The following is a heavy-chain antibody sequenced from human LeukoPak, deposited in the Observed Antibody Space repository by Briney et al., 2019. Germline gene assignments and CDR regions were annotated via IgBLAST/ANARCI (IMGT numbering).Heavy chain of an antibody. Sequence: ASVKVSCKTSGYTFTFFYVHWLRHSPGQGLEWMGWIRPGSGDINNAQKFRDRVTVTSDTSTTTAYMEVNKLTSDDTAVYYCARDDGDYLLGFDFWGQGTLVTVSS. CDR3: ARDDGDYLLGFDF. J-gene: IGHJ4*02. D-gene: IGHD4-17*01. CDR2: IRPGSGDI. CDR1: GYTFTFFY. V-gene: IGHV1-2*02.